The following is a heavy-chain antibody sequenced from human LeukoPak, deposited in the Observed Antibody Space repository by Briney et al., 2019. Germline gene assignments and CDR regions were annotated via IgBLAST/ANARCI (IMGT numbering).Heavy chain of an antibody. J-gene: IGHJ6*03. CDR3: ARGSGYSYYYYYMDV. D-gene: IGHD3-22*01. Sequence: SVKVSCKASGGTFSSYAISWVRQAPGQGLEWMGRIIPILGIANYAQKFQGRVTITADKSTSTAYMELSSLRSEDTAVYYCARGSGYSYYYYYMDVWGKGTTVTVSS. CDR2: IIPILGIA. CDR1: GGTFSSYA. V-gene: IGHV1-69*04.